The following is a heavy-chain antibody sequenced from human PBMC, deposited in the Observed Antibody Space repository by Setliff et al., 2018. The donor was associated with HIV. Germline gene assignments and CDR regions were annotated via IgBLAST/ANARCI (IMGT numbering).Heavy chain of an antibody. V-gene: IGHV4-59*08. CDR2: IYYSGST. D-gene: IGHD3-3*01. Sequence: PSETLSLTCTVSGGSISSYYWSWIRQPPGKGLEWIGYIYYSGSTNYNPSLKGRVTILVDTSKNQFSLKLSSVTAADTAVYYCASYNFWSGYSNYWGQGTLVTVSS. J-gene: IGHJ4*02. CDR3: ASYNFWSGYSNY. CDR1: GGSISSYY.